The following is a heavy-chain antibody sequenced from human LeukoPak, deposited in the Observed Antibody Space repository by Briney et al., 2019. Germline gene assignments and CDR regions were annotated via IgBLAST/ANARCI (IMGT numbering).Heavy chain of an antibody. D-gene: IGHD4-17*01. Sequence: GESLKISCKGSGYSFSNYWIGWVRQMPGKGLEWMGIIYPGDSDTRYSPSFQGQVTISVDESINTAYLQWGSLEASDTAMYYCARQYGRPFDYWGQGTLVTVSS. CDR1: GYSFSNYW. CDR2: IYPGDSDT. CDR3: ARQYGRPFDY. J-gene: IGHJ4*02. V-gene: IGHV5-51*01.